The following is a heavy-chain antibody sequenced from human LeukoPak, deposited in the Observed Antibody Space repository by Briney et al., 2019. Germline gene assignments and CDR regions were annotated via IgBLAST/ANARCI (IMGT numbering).Heavy chain of an antibody. J-gene: IGHJ5*02. Sequence: PSETLSLTCAVYGGSFSGYYWSWIRQPPGKGLEWIGEINHSGSTNYNPSLKSRVTISVDTSKNQFSLKLSSVTAADTAVYYCAREGIAPAGTWDWFDPWGQGTLVTVSS. D-gene: IGHD6-13*01. CDR3: AREGIAPAGTWDWFDP. CDR2: INHSGST. V-gene: IGHV4-34*01. CDR1: GGSFSGYY.